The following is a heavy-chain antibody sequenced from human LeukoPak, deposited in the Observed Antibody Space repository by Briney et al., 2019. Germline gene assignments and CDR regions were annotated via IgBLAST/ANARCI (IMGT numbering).Heavy chain of an antibody. J-gene: IGHJ4*02. Sequence: GGSLRLSCVASGFTFGSYSMSWVRQAPGKGLEWVASISGSSGTTDYGDSVKGRFTISRDNSKNTLYLQMNSLRAEDTAVYYCAKGKLDPFDYWGQGTLVTVSS. CDR3: AKGKLDPFDY. CDR1: GFTFGSYS. D-gene: IGHD1-1*01. V-gene: IGHV3-23*01. CDR2: ISGSSGTT.